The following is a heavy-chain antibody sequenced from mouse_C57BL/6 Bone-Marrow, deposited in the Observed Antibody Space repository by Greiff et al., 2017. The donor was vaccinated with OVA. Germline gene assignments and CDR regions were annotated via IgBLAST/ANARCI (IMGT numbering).Heavy chain of an antibody. CDR2: IYPGSGNT. CDR1: GYTFTDYY. D-gene: IGHD6-1*01. J-gene: IGHJ3*01. V-gene: IGHV1-76*01. Sequence: QVQLQQSGAELVRPGASVKLSCKASGYTFTDYYINWVKQRPGQGLEWIARIYPGSGNTYYNEKFKGKVTLTAEKTSSTAYMQLSSLTSEDSAVYFCARVCDVGFAYWGQGTLVTVSA. CDR3: ARVCDVGFAY.